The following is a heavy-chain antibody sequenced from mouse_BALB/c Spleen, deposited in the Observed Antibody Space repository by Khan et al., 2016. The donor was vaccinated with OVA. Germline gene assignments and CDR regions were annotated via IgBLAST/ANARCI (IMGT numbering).Heavy chain of an antibody. CDR3: ARGDYSSFAY. CDR2: IYPGNSDT. Sequence: EVQLQESGTVLARPGASVKMSCKASGYSFTSYLIHWVKQRPGQGLEWIGDIYPGNSDTTYNQKFKDKAKLTAGTSANPAYMELSSLTNEDSAVYYSARGDYSSFAYWGQGTLVTVSA. CDR1: GYSFTSYL. D-gene: IGHD2-12*01. V-gene: IGHV1-5*01. J-gene: IGHJ3*01.